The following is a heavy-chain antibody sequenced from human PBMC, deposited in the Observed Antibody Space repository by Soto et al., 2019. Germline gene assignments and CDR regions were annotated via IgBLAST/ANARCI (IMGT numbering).Heavy chain of an antibody. CDR2: IYYRGNA. CDR1: DDSINSDKYF. Sequence: SETLSLTCSVSDDSINSDKYFWGWVRQPPGKGLEWIGSIYYRGNAYYNPSLQTRVTISLDKSKSQFSLKLNSVTAADSAVYFCARLEGLATISYYFDFWGPGALVTVSS. V-gene: IGHV4-39*01. D-gene: IGHD3-9*01. CDR3: ARLEGLATISYYFDF. J-gene: IGHJ4*02.